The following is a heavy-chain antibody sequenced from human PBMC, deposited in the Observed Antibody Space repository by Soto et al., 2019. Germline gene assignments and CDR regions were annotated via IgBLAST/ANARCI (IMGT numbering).Heavy chain of an antibody. CDR1: GFTFSNAW. D-gene: IGHD3-3*01. Sequence: EVQLVESGGGLVKPGGSLRLSCAASGFTFSNAWMSWVRQAPGKGLEWVGRIKSKTDGGTTDYAAPVKGRFTISRDDSKNPLYLQMNSMKTEDTAVYYCTTAGAPQFGVVTPDDYWGQGTLVTVSS. J-gene: IGHJ4*02. V-gene: IGHV3-15*01. CDR3: TTAGAPQFGVVTPDDY. CDR2: IKSKTDGGTT.